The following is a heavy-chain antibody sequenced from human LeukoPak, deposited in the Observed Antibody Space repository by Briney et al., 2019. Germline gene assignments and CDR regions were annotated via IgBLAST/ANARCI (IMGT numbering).Heavy chain of an antibody. CDR2: LYYSGTT. CDR1: GGSIRSYN. D-gene: IGHD2-2*01. CDR3: ARVKGVVARFDY. Sequence: SETLSLTCAVSGGSIRSYNWSWIRRAPGKELEWIGNLYYSGTTNHNPSLKSRVTISGDTSKNQFSLNLSSVTAADTSVYYCARVKGVVARFDYWGRGTLVTVSS. J-gene: IGHJ4*02. V-gene: IGHV4-59*01.